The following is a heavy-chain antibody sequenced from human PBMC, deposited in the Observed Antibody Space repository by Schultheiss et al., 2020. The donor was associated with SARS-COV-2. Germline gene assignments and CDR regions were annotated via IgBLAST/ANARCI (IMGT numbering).Heavy chain of an antibody. CDR2: IVVGSGNT. Sequence: SVKVSCKASGYTFTGYYMQWVRQARGQRLEWIGWIVVGSGNTNYAQKFQERVTITRDMSTSTAYMELSSLRSEDTAVYYCARDRVDTAMAADYWGQGTLVTVSS. J-gene: IGHJ4*02. D-gene: IGHD5-18*01. CDR3: ARDRVDTAMAADY. CDR1: GYTFTGYY. V-gene: IGHV1-58*02.